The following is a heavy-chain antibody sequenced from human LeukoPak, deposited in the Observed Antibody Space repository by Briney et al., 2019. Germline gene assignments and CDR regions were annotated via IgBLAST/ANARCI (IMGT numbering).Heavy chain of an antibody. CDR2: IVVGSGDT. Sequence: SVKVSCKASGFTFSSSAIHWVRQSRGQRLEWIGWIVVGSGDTNYAQEFQERVTITRDMPTSAAYMELSSLRSEDTAVYFCAAARIEVGNSWFDPWGQGTLVTVSS. CDR3: AAARIEVGNSWFDP. CDR1: GFTFSSSA. D-gene: IGHD3-22*01. J-gene: IGHJ5*02. V-gene: IGHV1-58*02.